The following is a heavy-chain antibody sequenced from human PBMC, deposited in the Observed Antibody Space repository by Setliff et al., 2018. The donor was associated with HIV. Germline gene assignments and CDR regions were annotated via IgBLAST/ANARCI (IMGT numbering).Heavy chain of an antibody. V-gene: IGHV3-9*01. J-gene: IGHJ3*02. Sequence: PGGSLRLSCAASGFTFDDYGMHWVRQAPGKGLEWVSGITWSGSGVGYADSVRGRFTISRDNAKNSLYLQMDSLRTEDTALYYYVKDIESGSYLNAFDIWGQGTMVTVSS. CDR2: ITWSGSGV. CDR1: GFTFDDYG. CDR3: VKDIESGSYLNAFDI. D-gene: IGHD1-26*01.